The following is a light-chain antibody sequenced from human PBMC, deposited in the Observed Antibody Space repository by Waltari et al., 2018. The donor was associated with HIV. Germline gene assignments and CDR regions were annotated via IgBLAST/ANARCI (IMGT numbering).Light chain of an antibody. CDR1: NIGTKT. J-gene: IGLJ1*01. Sequence: SYVLTQPPSVSVAPGQTAHVTCAGNNIGTKTVHWYQQSPGQAPGRVIQQDLDRPSGIPEGVSGSSSGKTATLTISRVEAGEEADYYCQVWDSSSDHYVFGTGTKVTVL. V-gene: IGLV3-21*01. CDR3: QVWDSSSDHYV. CDR2: QDL.